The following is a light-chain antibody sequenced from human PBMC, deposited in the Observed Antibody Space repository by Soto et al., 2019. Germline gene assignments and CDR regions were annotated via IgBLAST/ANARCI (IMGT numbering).Light chain of an antibody. CDR2: AAS. Sequence: DIQMTQSTSSLSASVGDRVTITCRASQSISSYLNWYQQKPGKAPKLLIYAASSLQSRVPSRFSGSGSGTDFTLTISSLQPEDFATYYCQQSYSTPRTFGQGTMVDIK. J-gene: IGKJ1*01. CDR3: QQSYSTPRT. V-gene: IGKV1-39*01. CDR1: QSISSY.